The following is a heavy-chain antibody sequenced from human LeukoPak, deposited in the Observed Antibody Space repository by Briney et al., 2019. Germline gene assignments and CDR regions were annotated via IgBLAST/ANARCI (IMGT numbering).Heavy chain of an antibody. Sequence: GGSLRLSCAASGFTFSSYSMNWVRQAPGKGLEWVSSISSSSSYIYYADSVKGRFTISRDNAKNSLYLQMNSLRVEDTAVYYCARCVDTAMVFFDYWGQGTLVTVSS. CDR2: ISSSSSYI. J-gene: IGHJ4*02. CDR1: GFTFSSYS. D-gene: IGHD5-18*01. CDR3: ARCVDTAMVFFDY. V-gene: IGHV3-21*01.